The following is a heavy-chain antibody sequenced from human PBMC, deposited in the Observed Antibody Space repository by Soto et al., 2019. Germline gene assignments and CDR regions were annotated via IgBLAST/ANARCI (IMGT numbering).Heavy chain of an antibody. CDR2: IYHSGST. V-gene: IGHV4-30-2*01. Sequence: SESLSLTCAVSGGSISSEGYSCSWIRQPPGKGLEWIGYIYHSGSTYYNPSLKSRVTITVARSKNQFSLKLSSVAAADTAVYYCARVLGPWGQGTPVTASS. CDR1: GGSISSEGYS. J-gene: IGHJ5*02. D-gene: IGHD7-27*01. CDR3: ARVLGP.